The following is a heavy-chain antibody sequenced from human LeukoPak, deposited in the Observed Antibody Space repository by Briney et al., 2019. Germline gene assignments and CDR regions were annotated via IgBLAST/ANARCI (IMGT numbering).Heavy chain of an antibody. CDR3: ARRKAAAGTDY. D-gene: IGHD6-13*01. CDR2: IYYSGST. V-gene: IGHV4-39*01. CDR1: GGSISSSSYY. Sequence: KASETLSLTCTVSGGSISSSSYYWGWIRQPPGKGLEWIGSIYYSGSTYYNPSLKSRVTISVDTSKNQFSLKLSSVTAADTAVYYCARRKAAAGTDYWGQGTLVTVSS. J-gene: IGHJ4*02.